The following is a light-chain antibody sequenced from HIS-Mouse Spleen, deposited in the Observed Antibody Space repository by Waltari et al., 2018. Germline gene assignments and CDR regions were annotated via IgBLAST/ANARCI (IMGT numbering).Light chain of an antibody. Sequence: DIQLTQSPSFLSASVGDRVTITCRASQGISSYLAWYQQKPGKAPKLLIYAASTLQSGVPFRFSGSGSGTGFTLTISSLQPEDFATYYCQQLNSYPPTFGQGTKVEIK. J-gene: IGKJ1*01. CDR3: QQLNSYPPT. CDR1: QGISSY. V-gene: IGKV1-9*01. CDR2: AAS.